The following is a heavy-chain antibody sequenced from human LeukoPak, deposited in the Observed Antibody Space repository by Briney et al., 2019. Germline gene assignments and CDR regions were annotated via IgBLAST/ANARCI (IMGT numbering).Heavy chain of an antibody. D-gene: IGHD3-16*01. Sequence: GGSLRLSCAASGFRFSDFTMTWVGQAPGKGPEWVSAIGGRGGSTYYADSLGGRFTISRDNSKDMVYLQMNSLKVEDTATYYCGKEGGAWGQGTKVTVSS. CDR2: IGGRGGST. V-gene: IGHV3-23*01. CDR3: GKEGGA. CDR1: GFRFSDFT. J-gene: IGHJ5*02.